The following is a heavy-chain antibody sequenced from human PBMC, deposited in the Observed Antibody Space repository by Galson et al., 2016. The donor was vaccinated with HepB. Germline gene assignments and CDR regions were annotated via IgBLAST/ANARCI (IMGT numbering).Heavy chain of an antibody. CDR2: INSDGSST. Sequence: SLRLSCAASGIRFSDYWMHWVRQVPGKGLVWVSRINSDGSSTTYADSVEGRFTISRDNAKNTLYLQLNSLRVEDTAVYYCARVGMTGISTYYFDYWGQGTLVTVSS. D-gene: IGHD3-3*02. CDR1: GIRFSDYW. J-gene: IGHJ4*02. CDR3: ARVGMTGISTYYFDY. V-gene: IGHV3-74*01.